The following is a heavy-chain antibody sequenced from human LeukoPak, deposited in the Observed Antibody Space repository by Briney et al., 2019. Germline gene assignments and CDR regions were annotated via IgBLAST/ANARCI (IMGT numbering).Heavy chain of an antibody. D-gene: IGHD5-18*01. CDR2: ISYDADNK. J-gene: IGHJ6*02. CDR1: GFTXXMYG. Sequence: SLRLSCXASGFTXXMYGMHGVRQAPGKGVEGGAVISYDADNKKYGHSVNGRFTISRDNSKNTLYLQMNSLRVEDTGIYYCAKEVTARVWSFYYGMDVWGPGTAVSVAS. CDR3: AKEVTARVWSFYYGMDV. V-gene: IGHV3-30*18.